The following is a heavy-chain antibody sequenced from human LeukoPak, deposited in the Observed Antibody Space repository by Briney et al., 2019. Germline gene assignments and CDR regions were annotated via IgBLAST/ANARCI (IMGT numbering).Heavy chain of an antibody. CDR1: GFTFSSYG. J-gene: IGHJ4*02. CDR3: VGGDY. Sequence: GGSLRLSCAVSGFTFSSYGMSWVRQAPGKGLECVANINQDGSDKYYVDSVKGRFTISRDNTKNSLYLQMNSLRAEDTAVYYCVGGDYWGQGTLVTVSS. CDR2: INQDGSDK. V-gene: IGHV3-7*01.